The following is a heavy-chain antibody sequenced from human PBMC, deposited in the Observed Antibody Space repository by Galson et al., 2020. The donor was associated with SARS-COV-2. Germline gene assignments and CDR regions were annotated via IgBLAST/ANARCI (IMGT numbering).Heavy chain of an antibody. Sequence: GGSLRLSCAASGFTFSSYAMHWVRQAPGKGLEWVAVISYDGSNKYYADSVKGRFTISRDNSKNTLYLQMNSLRAEDTAVYYCARDADYYDSSGYFDYWGQGTLVTVSS. V-gene: IGHV3-30-3*01. D-gene: IGHD3-22*01. CDR3: ARDADYYDSSGYFDY. CDR1: GFTFSSYA. J-gene: IGHJ4*02. CDR2: ISYDGSNK.